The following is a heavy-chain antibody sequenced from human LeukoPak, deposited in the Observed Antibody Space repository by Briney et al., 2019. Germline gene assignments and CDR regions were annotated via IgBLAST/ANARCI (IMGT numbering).Heavy chain of an antibody. Sequence: KPGGSLRLSCAASGFTFSSYSMNWVRQAPGKGLEWVSSISSSSSYIYYADSVKGRFTISRDNAKNSLYLQMNSLRAEDTAVYYCARGGVRIAVAGTKLGYGMDVWGQGTTVTVSS. CDR1: GFTFSSYS. CDR2: ISSSSSYI. CDR3: ARGGVRIAVAGTKLGYGMDV. D-gene: IGHD6-19*01. V-gene: IGHV3-21*01. J-gene: IGHJ6*02.